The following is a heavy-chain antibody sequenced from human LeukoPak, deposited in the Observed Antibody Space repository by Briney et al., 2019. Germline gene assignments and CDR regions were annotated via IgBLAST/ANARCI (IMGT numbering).Heavy chain of an antibody. D-gene: IGHD6-13*01. CDR3: ARESSGGQQVFPFDY. Sequence: GGSLRLSCAASGFTFSDYYMSWIRQAPGKGLEWVSYISSSGSTIYYADSVKGRFTISRDNAKNSLYLQMSSLRAEDTAVYYCARESSGGQQVFPFDYWGQGTLVTVSS. CDR2: ISSSGSTI. V-gene: IGHV3-11*01. CDR1: GFTFSDYY. J-gene: IGHJ4*02.